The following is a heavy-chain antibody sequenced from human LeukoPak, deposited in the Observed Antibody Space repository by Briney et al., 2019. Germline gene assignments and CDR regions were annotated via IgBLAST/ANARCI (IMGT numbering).Heavy chain of an antibody. V-gene: IGHV3-48*03. CDR3: ARAADILTGYYHFDY. CDR2: ISSSGSTI. CDR1: GFTFSSYE. J-gene: IGHJ4*02. Sequence: PGGSLRLSCAASGFTFSSYEMNWVRQAPGKGLEWVSYISSSGSTIYYADSVKGRFTISRDNAKNSLYLQMNSLRAEDTAVYYCARAADILTGYYHFDYWGQGTLVTVSS. D-gene: IGHD3-9*01.